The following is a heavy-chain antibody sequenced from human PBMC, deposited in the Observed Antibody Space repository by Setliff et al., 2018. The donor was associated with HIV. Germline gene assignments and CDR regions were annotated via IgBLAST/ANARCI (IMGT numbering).Heavy chain of an antibody. CDR3: ARDTPSNSSGWYVTRYFDY. J-gene: IGHJ4*02. CDR1: GYTFTSYG. CDR2: SRAYNGNT. Sequence: GASVEVSFKASGYTFTSYGISWVRQAPGQGLEWMGWSRAYNGNTNYAQKLQGRVTMTTEPSTSTAYMELRSLRSDDSAVYYCARDTPSNSSGWYVTRYFDYWGQGTLVTVSS. D-gene: IGHD6-19*01. V-gene: IGHV1-18*01.